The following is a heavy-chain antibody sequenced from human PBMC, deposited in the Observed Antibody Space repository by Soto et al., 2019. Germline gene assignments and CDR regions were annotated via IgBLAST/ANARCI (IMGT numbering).Heavy chain of an antibody. CDR1: GFTFSSYA. Sequence: EVQLLESGGGLVQPGGSLRLSCAASGFTFSSYAMSWVRQAPGKGLEWVSAISGSGGSTHYADSVKGRFTISRDNSKNTLFLQMNSLRAEDTAVYYCARSAPLGMVLRMFWGQGTLVTVSS. CDR2: ISGSGGST. D-gene: IGHD2-8*01. CDR3: ARSAPLGMVLRMF. V-gene: IGHV3-23*01. J-gene: IGHJ4*02.